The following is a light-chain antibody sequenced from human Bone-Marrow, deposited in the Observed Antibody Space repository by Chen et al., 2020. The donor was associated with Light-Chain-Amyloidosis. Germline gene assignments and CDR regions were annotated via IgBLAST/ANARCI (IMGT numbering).Light chain of an antibody. J-gene: IGLJ1*01. CDR1: SSDVGGDNH. Sequence: QSALTQPASVSGSPGQSITISCTGTSSDVGGDNHVSWYQQHPDKAPKLMIYEVTKRPSWVPDRFSGSKSDNTASLTISGLQTEDEAYYFCSSYTITNTLVFGSGTRVTVL. CDR2: EVT. V-gene: IGLV2-14*01. CDR3: SSYTITNTLV.